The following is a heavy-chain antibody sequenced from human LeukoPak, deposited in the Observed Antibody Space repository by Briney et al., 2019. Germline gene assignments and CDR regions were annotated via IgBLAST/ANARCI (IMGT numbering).Heavy chain of an antibody. CDR1: GYTFTSYD. J-gene: IGHJ6*02. Sequence: ASVKVSCKASGYTFTSYDINWVRQATGQGLEWMGWMNPNSGNTGYAQKFQGRVTMTRNTSISTAYMELSSLRSEDTAVYYCARDLRFLEWHESYYYGMDVWGQGTTVTVSS. V-gene: IGHV1-8*01. CDR2: MNPNSGNT. CDR3: ARDLRFLEWHESYYYGMDV. D-gene: IGHD3-3*01.